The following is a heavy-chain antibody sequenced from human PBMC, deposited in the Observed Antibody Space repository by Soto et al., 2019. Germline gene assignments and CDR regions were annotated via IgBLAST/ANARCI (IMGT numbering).Heavy chain of an antibody. CDR3: AREDSGVMIVIGLDY. CDR2: INPNSGGT. V-gene: IGHV1-2*02. D-gene: IGHD3-22*01. Sequence: ASVKVSCKASGYTFTGYYMHWVRQAPGQGLEWMGWINPNSGGTNYAQKFRGRVTMTRDTSISTAYMELSRLRSDDTAVYYCAREDSGVMIVIGLDYWGQGTLVTVSS. CDR1: GYTFTGYY. J-gene: IGHJ4*02.